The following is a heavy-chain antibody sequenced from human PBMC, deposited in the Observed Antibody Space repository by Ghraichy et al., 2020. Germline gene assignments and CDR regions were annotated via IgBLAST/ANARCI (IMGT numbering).Heavy chain of an antibody. CDR2: IVGSGGST. CDR3: AKDFRRTTGISAGFFQD. CDR1: GFTISNYG. Sequence: GGSLRLSCAASGFTISNYGMSWVRQAPGKGLEWVAIIVGSGGSTYYADSVKGRFTISRDNSKNTLYLQMNSLRAEDTAVYYCAKDFRRTTGISAGFFQDWGQGTLVTVSS. J-gene: IGHJ1*01. D-gene: IGHD1-1*01. V-gene: IGHV3-23*01.